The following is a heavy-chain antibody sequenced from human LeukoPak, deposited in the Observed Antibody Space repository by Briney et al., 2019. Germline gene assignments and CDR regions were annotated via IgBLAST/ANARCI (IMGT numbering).Heavy chain of an antibody. CDR3: ARLPMAVTPHVDY. V-gene: IGHV4-59*01. J-gene: IGHJ4*02. D-gene: IGHD2-21*02. Sequence: SETLSLTCTVPGGSISSYYWSWIRQPPGKGLEWIGYIYYSGTTNYNPSLKSRVTISLGMSKNQFSLKLSSVTAADTAVYYCARLPMAVTPHVDYWGQGTLVTVSS. CDR2: IYYSGTT. CDR1: GGSISSYY.